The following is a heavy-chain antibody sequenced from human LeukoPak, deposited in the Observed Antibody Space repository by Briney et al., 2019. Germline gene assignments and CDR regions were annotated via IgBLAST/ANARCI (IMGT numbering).Heavy chain of an antibody. CDR2: IYWDDDK. J-gene: IGHJ3*02. CDR3: TRRREMTTLVYAFDI. CDR1: GISLSTSGVG. Sequence: SGPTLVKPTQTLTLTCTFSGISLSTSGVGVGWIRQPPGNALEWPALIYWDDDKRYSPSLKSRLTITKDTSKNQVVLTMTNMDPVDTATYYCTRRREMTTLVYAFDIWGQGTMVTVSS. D-gene: IGHD5-24*01. V-gene: IGHV2-5*02.